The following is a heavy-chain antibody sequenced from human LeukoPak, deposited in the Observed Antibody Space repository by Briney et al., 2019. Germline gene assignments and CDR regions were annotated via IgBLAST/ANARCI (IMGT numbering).Heavy chain of an antibody. Sequence: SVKVSCKGSGGTFSSYSISWVRQAPGQGLEWMGGITPAFGTAHYAQKFQGRVTFTTDESTTTAYMELRSLRSEDTAVYYCASEGNYDSSGYSRYNYYYMDVWGKGTAVTVSS. J-gene: IGHJ6*03. CDR2: ITPAFGTA. V-gene: IGHV1-69*05. CDR3: ASEGNYDSSGYSRYNYYYMDV. CDR1: GGTFSSYS. D-gene: IGHD3-22*01.